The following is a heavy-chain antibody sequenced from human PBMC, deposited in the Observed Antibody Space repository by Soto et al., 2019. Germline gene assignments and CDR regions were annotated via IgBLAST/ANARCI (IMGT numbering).Heavy chain of an antibody. Sequence: ASVKVSCKASGYTFTGYYMHWVRQAPGQGLEWMGWINPNSGGTNYAQKFQGWVTMTRDTSISTAYMELSRLRSDDTAVYYCARGRPYYYDSSGYYYYFDYWGQGTLVTVSS. CDR3: ARGRPYYYDSSGYYYYFDY. J-gene: IGHJ4*02. CDR2: INPNSGGT. CDR1: GYTFTGYY. V-gene: IGHV1-2*04. D-gene: IGHD3-22*01.